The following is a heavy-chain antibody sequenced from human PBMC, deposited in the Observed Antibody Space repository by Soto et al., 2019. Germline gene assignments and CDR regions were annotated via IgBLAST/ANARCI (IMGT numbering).Heavy chain of an antibody. CDR3: AKSLSASPNYFFDS. CDR1: GFPFSSYA. Sequence: GSLRLSCAASGFPFSSYAMSWVRQAPGKGLEWVSGISGSGGITYYADSVKGRFTISRDNSKNTLYLQMNSLRADDMAVYFCAKSLSASPNYFFDSWGQGTLVTVSS. V-gene: IGHV3-23*01. CDR2: ISGSGGIT. J-gene: IGHJ4*02. D-gene: IGHD1-1*01.